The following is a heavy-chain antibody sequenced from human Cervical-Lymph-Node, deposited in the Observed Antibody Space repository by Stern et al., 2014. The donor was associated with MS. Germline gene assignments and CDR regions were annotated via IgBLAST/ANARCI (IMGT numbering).Heavy chain of an antibody. CDR2: ISPGDSDT. J-gene: IGHJ4*02. D-gene: IGHD1/OR15-1a*01. CDR1: GYSFTSYW. CDR3: ARHGTTVDY. V-gene: IGHV5-51*01. Sequence: VQLVESGAEVKKPGESLKISCKGSGYSFTSYWIGWVRQMPGKGLEWMGIISPGDSDTRYSPSFQGRVPISAGTSIRTPYPRWGSLKTSDTAMYYFARHGTTVDYWGQGTLVTVSS.